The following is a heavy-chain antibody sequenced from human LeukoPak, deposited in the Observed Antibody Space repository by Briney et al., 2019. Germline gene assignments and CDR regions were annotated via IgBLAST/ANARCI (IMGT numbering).Heavy chain of an antibody. V-gene: IGHV4-34*01. CDR1: GGSFSGYY. CDR3: ASCYSNYEWFDP. J-gene: IGHJ5*02. CDR2: INYSGST. D-gene: IGHD4-11*01. Sequence: SETLSLTCAVYGGSFSGYYWSWIRQPPGKGLEWIGEINYSGSTNYNPSLKSRVTISVDTSKNQFSLKLSSVTAADTAVYYCASCYSNYEWFDPWGQGTLVTVPS.